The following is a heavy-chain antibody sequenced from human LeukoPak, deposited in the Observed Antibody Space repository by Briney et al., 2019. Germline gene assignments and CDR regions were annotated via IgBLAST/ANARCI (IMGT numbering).Heavy chain of an antibody. J-gene: IGHJ4*02. CDR2: ISAYNGNT. Sequence: GASVKVSCKASGGTFSSYSISWVRQAPGQGLEWMGWISAYNGNTNYAQKLQGRVTMTTDTSTSTAYMELRSLRSDDTAVYYCARENYGSGSYTFDYWGQGTLVTVSS. CDR1: GGTFSSYS. V-gene: IGHV1-18*01. CDR3: ARENYGSGSYTFDY. D-gene: IGHD3-10*01.